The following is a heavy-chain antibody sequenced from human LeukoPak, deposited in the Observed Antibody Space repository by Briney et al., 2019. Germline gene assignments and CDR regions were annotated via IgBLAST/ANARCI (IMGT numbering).Heavy chain of an antibody. J-gene: IGHJ4*02. CDR1: GDSVSRNNIA. CDR3: ARGRDVVVVPAADFDY. V-gene: IGHV6-1*01. D-gene: IGHD2-2*01. Sequence: SQTLSLTCAISGDSVSRNNIAWNWIRQSPSRGLEWLGRTYYNSQWYNDYAVSVRSRITINPDTSRNQFSLQLNSVTPEDTAVYFCARGRDVVVVPAADFDYWGQGILVTVSS. CDR2: TYYNSQWYN.